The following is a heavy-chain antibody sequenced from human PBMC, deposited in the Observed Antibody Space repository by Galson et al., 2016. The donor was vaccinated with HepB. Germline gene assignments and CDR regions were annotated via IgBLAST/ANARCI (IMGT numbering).Heavy chain of an antibody. CDR3: AREAPGIGYCTSTTCKGSDPFDY. Sequence: SLRLSCAASGFTFSIYAMHWVRQAPGKGLEWVGVIGSDGTYQYYADSVKGRFTISRDNSKNALFLQMNSLRVDDTALYYCAREAPGIGYCTSTTCKGSDPFDYWGQGTLVTVSS. CDR2: IGSDGTYQ. D-gene: IGHD2-2*01. V-gene: IGHV3-33*01. J-gene: IGHJ4*02. CDR1: GFTFSIYA.